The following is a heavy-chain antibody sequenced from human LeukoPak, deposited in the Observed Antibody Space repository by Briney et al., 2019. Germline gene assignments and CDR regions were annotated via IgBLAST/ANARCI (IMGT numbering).Heavy chain of an antibody. CDR3: ARDIAYDILIGYSDFDY. CDR1: GYTFTSYG. J-gene: IGHJ4*02. CDR2: ISAYNGNT. V-gene: IGHV1-18*04. D-gene: IGHD3-9*01. Sequence: GASVKVSCKASGYTFTSYGISWVRQAPGQGLEWMGWISAYNGNTNYAQKLQGRVTMTTDTSTSTAYMELRSLRSDDTAVYYCARDIAYDILIGYSDFDYWGQGTLVTVSS.